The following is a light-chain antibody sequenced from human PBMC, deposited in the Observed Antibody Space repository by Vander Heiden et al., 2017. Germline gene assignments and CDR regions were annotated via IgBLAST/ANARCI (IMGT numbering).Light chain of an antibody. Sequence: QSVLTQPPSASGTPGQRVTISCSGSSSNIGSNPVNWYQQLPGTAPKLLIYKNNQRPSGVPDRFSGSKSGTSASLAISGLQSEAEADYYCAAWDDSLNGWVFGGGTKLTVL. CDR3: AAWDDSLNGWV. CDR2: KNN. V-gene: IGLV1-44*01. CDR1: SSNIGSNP. J-gene: IGLJ3*02.